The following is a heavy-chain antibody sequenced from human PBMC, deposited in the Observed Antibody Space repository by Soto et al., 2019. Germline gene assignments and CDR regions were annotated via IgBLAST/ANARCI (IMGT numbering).Heavy chain of an antibody. D-gene: IGHD3-3*01. Sequence: ASVKVSCKASGYTFTGYYMHWVRQAPGQGLEWMGWINPNSGGTNYAQKFQGRVTMTRDTSISTAYMELSRLRSDDTAVYYCARDKYYDFWSGYFGRNYYYGMDVWGQGTTVTVSS. CDR1: GYTFTGYY. CDR2: INPNSGGT. CDR3: ARDKYYDFWSGYFGRNYYYGMDV. V-gene: IGHV1-2*02. J-gene: IGHJ6*02.